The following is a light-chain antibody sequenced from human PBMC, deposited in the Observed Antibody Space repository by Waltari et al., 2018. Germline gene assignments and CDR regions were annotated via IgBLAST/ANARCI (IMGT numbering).Light chain of an antibody. J-gene: IGKJ2*01. V-gene: IGKV3-11*01. Sequence: DIVLTQSPVTLSLSPGERATLFCGASQTVDTYLAWYRQKPGQAPRLLIYNSSHRASGVPARFSGGGSGTDFTLTISSVEPEDIAIYYCQQRNTWPPYTFGQGTKLELK. CDR1: QTVDTY. CDR3: QQRNTWPPYT. CDR2: NSS.